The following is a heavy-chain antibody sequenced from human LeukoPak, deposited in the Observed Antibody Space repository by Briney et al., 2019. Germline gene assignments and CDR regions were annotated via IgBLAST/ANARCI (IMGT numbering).Heavy chain of an antibody. CDR3: ARDVVVVVASDSNFNY. CDR1: GGSISSGNW. CDR2: IFHSGST. Sequence: PSGTLSLTCAVSGGSISSGNWWSWVRQPPGKGLQWIGEIFHSGSTNYNPSLKSRVTISVDNSKNQLSLTLTSVTAADTAMYYCARDVVVVVASDSNFNYWGQGTLVTVSS. D-gene: IGHD2-15*01. J-gene: IGHJ4*02. V-gene: IGHV4-4*02.